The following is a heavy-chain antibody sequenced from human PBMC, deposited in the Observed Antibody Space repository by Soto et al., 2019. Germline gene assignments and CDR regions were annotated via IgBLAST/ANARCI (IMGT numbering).Heavy chain of an antibody. Sequence: QVQVVQSGVEVRRPGSSVKVSCKASGDTFKNCVISWVRQAPGQGLEWMGGIIPLFGTTDFAQRFQGRLTITTDESTTTAYMDLSRLRSEDTATYYGAADLGFGKLSVVWGQGTTVIVSS. CDR1: GDTFKNCV. D-gene: IGHD3-10*01. CDR2: IIPLFGTT. V-gene: IGHV1-69*01. CDR3: AADLGFGKLSVV. J-gene: IGHJ6*02.